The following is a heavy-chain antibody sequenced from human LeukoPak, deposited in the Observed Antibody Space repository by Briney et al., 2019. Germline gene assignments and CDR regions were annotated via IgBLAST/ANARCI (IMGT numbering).Heavy chain of an antibody. CDR1: GFTFNNYA. CDR3: VKGCSYTGCYTSEK. D-gene: IGHD2-15*01. Sequence: GXXLXLSCAAAGFTFNNYAMRWVRQARGKGVEWVSTISGSGERKHYADSVKGRFTISRDNTKKTLYMQMNSLRVEDTAVYYCVKGCSYTGCYTSEKWGQGTLVTVSS. V-gene: IGHV3-23*01. J-gene: IGHJ4*02. CDR2: ISGSGERK.